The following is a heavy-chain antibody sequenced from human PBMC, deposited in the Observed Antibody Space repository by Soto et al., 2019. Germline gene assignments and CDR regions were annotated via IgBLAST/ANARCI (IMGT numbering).Heavy chain of an antibody. CDR1: GFTFSSYG. D-gene: IGHD3-10*01. Sequence: QVQLVESGGGVVQPGRSLRLSCAASGFTFSSYGMHWVRQAPGKGLEWVAVISYDGSNKYYADPVKGRFTISRDNSKNTLYLQMNSLRAEDTAVYYCAKGAREDVLLWFGEFSYYGMDVWGQGTTVTVSS. V-gene: IGHV3-30*18. CDR3: AKGAREDVLLWFGEFSYYGMDV. J-gene: IGHJ6*02. CDR2: ISYDGSNK.